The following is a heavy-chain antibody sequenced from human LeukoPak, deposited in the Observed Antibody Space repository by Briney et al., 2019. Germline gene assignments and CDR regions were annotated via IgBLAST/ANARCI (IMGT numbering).Heavy chain of an antibody. Sequence: GGSLRLSCAASGFTFDDYAMHWVRQASGRGLEWVSGISWNSGSIGYADSVKGRFTISRDNAKNSLYLQMNSLRAEDTALYYCAKDIRGYSSSWYGFDYWGQGTLVTVSS. CDR1: GFTFDDYA. CDR2: ISWNSGSI. J-gene: IGHJ4*02. V-gene: IGHV3-9*01. D-gene: IGHD6-13*01. CDR3: AKDIRGYSSSWYGFDY.